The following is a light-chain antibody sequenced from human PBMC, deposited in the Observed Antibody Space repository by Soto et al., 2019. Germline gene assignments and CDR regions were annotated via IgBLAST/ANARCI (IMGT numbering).Light chain of an antibody. CDR1: SSDVGGYNY. J-gene: IGLJ1*01. V-gene: IGLV2-8*01. Sequence: QSALTQPPSASGSPEQSVTISCTGTSSDVGGYNYDSWYQQHPGKAPKLMIYEVSKRPSGVPDRFSGSKSGNTASLTVSGRQAEEGADYNCSSYAGSSYVFGTGTQVPV. CDR3: SSYAGSSYV. CDR2: EVS.